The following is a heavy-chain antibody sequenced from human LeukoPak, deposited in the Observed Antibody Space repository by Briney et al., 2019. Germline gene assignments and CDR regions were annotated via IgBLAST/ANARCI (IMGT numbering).Heavy chain of an antibody. J-gene: IGHJ6*03. V-gene: IGHV1-69*13. CDR3: ARTYYGSDIRTLYYYYYYMDV. CDR1: GGTFSSCA. D-gene: IGHD3-10*01. CDR2: IIPIFGTA. Sequence: ASVKVSCKASGGTFSSCAISWVRQAPGQGLEWMGGIIPIFGTANYAQKFQGRVTITADESTSTAYMELSSLRSEDTAVYYCARTYYGSDIRTLYYYYYYMDVWGKGTTVTISS.